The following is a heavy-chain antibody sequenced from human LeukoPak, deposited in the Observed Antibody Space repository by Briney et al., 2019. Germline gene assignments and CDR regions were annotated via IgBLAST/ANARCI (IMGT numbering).Heavy chain of an antibody. CDR1: GASVSSHY. J-gene: IGHJ4*02. Sequence: SETQSLTCTVSGASVSSHYWSWLRQPPGKGLEWIGYVIDSVRTKDNPSLQSRLTLSADTSKNEFSLRLSSVTAADTAVYYCATIKHGQIFGYFDFWGQGIKVTVSS. CDR2: VIDSVRT. V-gene: IGHV4-59*02. D-gene: IGHD3-16*01. CDR3: ATIKHGQIFGYFDF.